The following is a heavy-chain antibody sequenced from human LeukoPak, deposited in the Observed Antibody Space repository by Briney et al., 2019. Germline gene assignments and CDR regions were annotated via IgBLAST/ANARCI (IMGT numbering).Heavy chain of an antibody. D-gene: IGHD3-3*01. V-gene: IGHV1-2*02. CDR1: GYTFTDYL. J-gene: IGHJ3*01. Sequence: ASVKVSCKASGYTFTDYLIHWVRQAPGQGPEWVGWIHPNSGGTNYAPKFQGRVAMTRDTSFTTAYMDVSSLRSDDTAVYYCARAVGRSGPGAFDVWGQGTMVTVSS. CDR2: IHPNSGGT. CDR3: ARAVGRSGPGAFDV.